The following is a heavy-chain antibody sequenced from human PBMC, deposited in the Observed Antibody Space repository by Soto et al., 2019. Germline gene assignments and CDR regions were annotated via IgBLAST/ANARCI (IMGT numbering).Heavy chain of an antibody. J-gene: IGHJ4*02. CDR1: GFTFSSYA. CDR3: ARERARGGSGSYFVS. D-gene: IGHD1-26*01. Sequence: QVQLVESGGGVVQPGRSLRLSCAASGFTFSSYAMHWVRQAPGKGLEWVAVISYDGSNKYYADSVKGRFTISRDNSKNTLYLQMNSLRAEDTAVYYCARERARGGSGSYFVSWGQGTLVTVSS. CDR2: ISYDGSNK. V-gene: IGHV3-30-3*01.